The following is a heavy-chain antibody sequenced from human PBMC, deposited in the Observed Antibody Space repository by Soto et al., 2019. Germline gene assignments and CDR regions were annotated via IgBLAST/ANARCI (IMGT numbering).Heavy chain of an antibody. Sequence: QVQLQQWGAGLLKPSETLSLTCAVYGGSFSGYYWSWIRQAPGKGLEWIGEINHSGSSNYNPSLKSRVTISVDTSKNQFSLKLSSVTAADTAVYYCARGGIIMVRGRHWFDPWGQGTLVTVSS. J-gene: IGHJ5*02. CDR2: INHSGSS. V-gene: IGHV4-34*01. CDR1: GGSFSGYY. CDR3: ARGGIIMVRGRHWFDP. D-gene: IGHD3-10*01.